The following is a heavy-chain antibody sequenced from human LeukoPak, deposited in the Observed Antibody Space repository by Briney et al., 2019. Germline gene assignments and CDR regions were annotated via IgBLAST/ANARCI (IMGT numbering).Heavy chain of an antibody. CDR3: ARGILTYNGSCRYFQH. D-gene: IGHD1-26*01. CDR1: GYTFTSYG. Sequence: SVKVSCKASGYTFTSYGISWVRQAPGQGLEWMGRIIPIFGTANYAQKFQGRVTITTDESTSTAYMELSSLRSEDTAVYYCARGILTYNGSCRYFQHWGQGTLVTVSS. J-gene: IGHJ1*01. V-gene: IGHV1-69*05. CDR2: IIPIFGTA.